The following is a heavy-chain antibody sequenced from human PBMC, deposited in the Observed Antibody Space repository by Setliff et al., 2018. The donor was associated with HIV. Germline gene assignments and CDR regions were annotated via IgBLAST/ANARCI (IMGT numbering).Heavy chain of an antibody. Sequence: SETLSLTCTVSGGSIGIRSYYWGWIRQPPGKGLEWIGSLYYSGTTYYNPSLKSRLTISVDTSKNQFSLKLSSVTAADTAVYYCARRTLITGYDYWGQGTLVTVSS. V-gene: IGHV4-39*01. D-gene: IGHD3-16*01. J-gene: IGHJ4*02. CDR3: ARRTLITGYDY. CDR1: GGSIGIRSYY. CDR2: LYYSGTT.